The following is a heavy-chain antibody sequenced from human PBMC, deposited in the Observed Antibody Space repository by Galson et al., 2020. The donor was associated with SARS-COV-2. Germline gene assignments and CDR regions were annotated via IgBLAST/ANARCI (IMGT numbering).Heavy chain of an antibody. V-gene: IGHV1-18*01. Sequence: ASVKVSCKASGYTFTSYGISWVRQAPGQGLVWMGWISAYNGNTNYAQKLQGRVTMTTDTSTSTAYMELRSLRSDDTAVYYCARDKGGMERPYYYDGMDVWGQGTTVTVSS. D-gene: IGHD1-1*01. CDR3: ARDKGGMERPYYYDGMDV. CDR1: GYTFTSYG. J-gene: IGHJ6*02. CDR2: ISAYNGNT.